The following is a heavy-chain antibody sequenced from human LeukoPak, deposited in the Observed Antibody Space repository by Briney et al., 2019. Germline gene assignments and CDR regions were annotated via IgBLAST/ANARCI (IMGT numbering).Heavy chain of an antibody. CDR1: GFTFSAYW. CDR2: INTGGNDI. V-gene: IGHV3-74*01. J-gene: IGHJ4*02. D-gene: IGHD2-15*01. Sequence: GGSLRLSCAASGFTFSAYWMHWVRQAPGKGLVWLSRINTGGNDITYADSVKGRFTISRDNAKNTLYLQMNSLTVEDTAVYFCARSLVVGGTRPNDYWGQGTLATVSS. CDR3: ARSLVVGGTRPNDY.